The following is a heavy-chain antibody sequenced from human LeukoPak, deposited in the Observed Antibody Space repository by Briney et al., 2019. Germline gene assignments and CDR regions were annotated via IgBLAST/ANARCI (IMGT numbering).Heavy chain of an antibody. CDR2: IHSSGTSM. D-gene: IGHD2-15*01. CDR1: GFTFSSYS. V-gene: IGHV3-48*04. J-gene: IGHJ3*01. Sequence: GGSLRLSCAASGFTFSSYSMNWVRQAPGKGLEWVSYIHSSGTSMYYADSVKGRFTISRDNAKNSLYLQMNSLRAEDTAVYYCAKGGYCSGGTCSLFNAFDLWGQGTMVPVSS. CDR3: AKGGYCSGGTCSLFNAFDL.